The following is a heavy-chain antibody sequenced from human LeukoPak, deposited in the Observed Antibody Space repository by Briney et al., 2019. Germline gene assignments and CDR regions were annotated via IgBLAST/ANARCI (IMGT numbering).Heavy chain of an antibody. CDR1: GGTFSSYA. CDR3: ARARIAAAGTTLAIDY. D-gene: IGHD6-13*01. V-gene: IGHV1-69*04. Sequence: SVKVSCKASGGTFSSYAIGWVRQAPGQGHEWMGRINPILGIANYAQKFQGRDTITADKSTSTAYMELSSLRSEDTAVYYCARARIAAAGTTLAIDYWGQGTLVTVSS. CDR2: INPILGIA. J-gene: IGHJ4*02.